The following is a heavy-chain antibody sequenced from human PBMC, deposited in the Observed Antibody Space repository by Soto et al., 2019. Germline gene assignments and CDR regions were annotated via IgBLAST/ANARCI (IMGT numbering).Heavy chain of an antibody. Sequence: GGSLRLSCAASGFTFSSYAMHWVRQAPGKGLEWVAVISYDGSNKYYADSVKGRFTISRDNSKNTLYLQMNSLRAEDTAVYYCARDLDSSSWYSSHYYYGMDVWGQGTTVTVSS. CDR2: ISYDGSNK. D-gene: IGHD6-13*01. CDR1: GFTFSSYA. CDR3: ARDLDSSSWYSSHYYYGMDV. J-gene: IGHJ6*02. V-gene: IGHV3-30-3*01.